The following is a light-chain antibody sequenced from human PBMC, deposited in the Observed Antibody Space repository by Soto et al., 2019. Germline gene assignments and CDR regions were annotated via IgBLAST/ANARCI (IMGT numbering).Light chain of an antibody. V-gene: IGLV2-14*01. CDR2: DVS. Sequence: QSALTQPASVSGSPGQSITISCTGTSSDTAGYNYVSWYQQHPGKAPKLMIYDVSTRPSGLSNRFSGSKSGNTASLTISGLQAEDEADYFCSSYASTSTLVVFGGGTKLTVL. CDR3: SSYASTSTLVV. J-gene: IGLJ2*01. CDR1: SSDTAGYNY.